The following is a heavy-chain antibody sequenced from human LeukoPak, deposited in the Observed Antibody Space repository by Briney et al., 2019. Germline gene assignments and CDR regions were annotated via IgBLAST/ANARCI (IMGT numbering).Heavy chain of an antibody. D-gene: IGHD1-7*01. J-gene: IGHJ6*02. CDR2: IRNKANSYST. CDR3: ARADFWEGWNYDYYYGMDV. CDR1: GFTLTDHY. Sequence: LTGGSLRLSCAGSGFTLTDHYMDWVRQAPGKGPEWVGRIRNKANSYSTEYAASVKGRFTISRDDSKNSLFLQMNSLKTEDKAVYYCARADFWEGWNYDYYYGMDVWGQGTTVTVSS. V-gene: IGHV3-72*01.